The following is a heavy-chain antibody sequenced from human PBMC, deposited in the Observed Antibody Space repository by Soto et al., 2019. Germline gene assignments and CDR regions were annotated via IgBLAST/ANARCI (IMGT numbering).Heavy chain of an antibody. D-gene: IGHD1-26*01. CDR3: ARDPPSKRELDAFDI. CDR2: ISSSSSYI. J-gene: IGHJ3*02. V-gene: IGHV3-21*01. CDR1: GFTFSSYS. Sequence: GSLRLSCAASGFTFSSYSMNWVRQAPGKGLEWVSSISSSSSYIYYADSVKGRFTISRDNAKNSLYLQMNSLRAEDTAVYYCARDPPSKRELDAFDIWGQGTMVTVSS.